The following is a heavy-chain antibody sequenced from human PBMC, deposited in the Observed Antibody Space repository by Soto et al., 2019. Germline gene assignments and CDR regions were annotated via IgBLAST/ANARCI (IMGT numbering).Heavy chain of an antibody. CDR1: GFSLTTTGVG. Sequence: QIALQESGPTVVKLTQTLTLTCTFSGFSLTTTGVGVGWIRHAPGKALEWLAMVYWNDERRYSPSLKSRLTITQDTSKNQVVLTMTYMDPVDTATYFCAHYDSSGYFSHFDSWGQGTLVTVSS. CDR2: VYWNDER. CDR3: AHYDSSGYFSHFDS. V-gene: IGHV2-5*01. D-gene: IGHD3-22*01. J-gene: IGHJ4*02.